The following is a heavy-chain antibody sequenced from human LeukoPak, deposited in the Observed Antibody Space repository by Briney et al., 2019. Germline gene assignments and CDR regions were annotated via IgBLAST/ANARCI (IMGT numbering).Heavy chain of an antibody. D-gene: IGHD6-13*01. V-gene: IGHV3-23*01. CDR3: AKESQQLPRLYYFDY. J-gene: IGHJ4*02. Sequence: GGSLRLSCAASGFTFSSYAMSWVRQAPGKGLEWVSAISGSGGSTYYADSMKGRFTISRDNSKSTLYLQMNSLRAEDTAVYYCAKESQQLPRLYYFDYWGQGTLVTVSS. CDR2: ISGSGGST. CDR1: GFTFSSYA.